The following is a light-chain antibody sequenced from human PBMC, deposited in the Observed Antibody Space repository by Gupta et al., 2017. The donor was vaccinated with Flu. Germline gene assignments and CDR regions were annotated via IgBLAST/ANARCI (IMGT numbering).Light chain of an antibody. J-gene: IGKJ1*01. Sequence: PSTLSASVGDRVTITCRASQSSDSWLAWYQQKPGKAPKLLIYKASNLESGVPSRLSGSGSGTEFTLTISSLQPDDFATYYCQQYRSYPWTFGQGTTVEIQ. CDR1: QSSDSW. V-gene: IGKV1-5*03. CDR2: KAS. CDR3: QQYRSYPWT.